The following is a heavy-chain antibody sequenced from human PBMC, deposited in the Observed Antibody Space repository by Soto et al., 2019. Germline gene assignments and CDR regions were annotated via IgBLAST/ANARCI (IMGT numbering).Heavy chain of an antibody. CDR2: ISYDGSNK. V-gene: IGHV3-30-3*01. D-gene: IGHD5-18*01. CDR3: AGDSDVGYSYGYFDY. CDR1: GFTFSSYA. Sequence: QVQLVESGGGVVQPGRSLRLSCAASGFTFSSYAMHWVRQAPGKGLEWVAVISYDGSNKYYADSVKGRFTISRDNSKNTLYLQMNSLRAEDTAVYYCAGDSDVGYSYGYFDYWGQGTLVTVSS. J-gene: IGHJ4*02.